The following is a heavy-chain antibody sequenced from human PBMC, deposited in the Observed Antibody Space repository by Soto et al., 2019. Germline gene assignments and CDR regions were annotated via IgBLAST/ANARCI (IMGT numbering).Heavy chain of an antibody. V-gene: IGHV3-48*01. Sequence: EVQLVESGGGLVQPGGSLRLSCAASGFTFSSYSMNWVRQAPGKGLEWVSYISSSSSTIYYADSVKGGFTISRDNAKNSLYLQSNSLRAEDTAVYYCARHPERIAQIGWFDPWGQGTLVTVSS. CDR2: ISSSSSTI. J-gene: IGHJ5*02. CDR1: GFTFSSYS. CDR3: ARHPERIAQIGWFDP. D-gene: IGHD6-13*01.